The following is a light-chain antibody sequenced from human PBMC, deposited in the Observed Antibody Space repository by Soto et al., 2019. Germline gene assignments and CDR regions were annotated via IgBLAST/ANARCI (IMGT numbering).Light chain of an antibody. CDR2: EVS. CDR1: SSDVGGYNY. CDR3: SSYGGSNNLE. J-gene: IGLJ1*01. Sequence: QSVLTQPPSASGSPGQSVTISCTGTSSDVGGYNYVSWYQQHPGKPPKLMIYEVSKRPSGVPDRFSGSKSGNTASLTVSGLQDEDEADYYCSSYGGSNNLEFGTGTKLTVL. V-gene: IGLV2-8*01.